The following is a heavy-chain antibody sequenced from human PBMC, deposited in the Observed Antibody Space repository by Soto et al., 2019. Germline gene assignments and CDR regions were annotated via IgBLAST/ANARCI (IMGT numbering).Heavy chain of an antibody. CDR1: GFTFGTTD. V-gene: IGHV3-23*01. CDR3: VKNSGGFNN. CDR2: IDGSGGIT. J-gene: IGHJ4*02. Sequence: QLLQSGGGLVQPGGSLTLSCAASGFTFGTTDMSWVRQAPGEGLEWVSTIDGSGGITYYADSVKGRFTISRDNSRNTVYLQMNSLRGDDTALYYCVKNSGGFNNWGQGALVTVSS. D-gene: IGHD3-10*01.